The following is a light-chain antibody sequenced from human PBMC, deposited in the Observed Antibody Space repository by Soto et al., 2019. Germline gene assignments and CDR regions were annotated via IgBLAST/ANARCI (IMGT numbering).Light chain of an antibody. CDR1: QNIDTY. CDR3: QQSFSAPRIT. V-gene: IGKV1-39*01. CDR2: AAS. J-gene: IGKJ4*01. Sequence: DIQMTQSPSSLSASVGDRVTITCRASQNIDTYLNWYQQKPVKAPKFLIYAASSLQSGLPSRFSGSGSGTDFTHTISSLQPEDFATYYCQQSFSAPRITFGGGTKVEIK.